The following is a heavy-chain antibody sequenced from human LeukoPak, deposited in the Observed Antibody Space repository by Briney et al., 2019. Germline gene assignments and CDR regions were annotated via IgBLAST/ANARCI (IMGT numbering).Heavy chain of an antibody. J-gene: IGHJ5*02. CDR1: GGSISSGGYY. Sequence: SQTLSLTCTVSGGSISSGGYYWGWIRQHPGKGLEWIRYIYYSGNPYYNPSLQSRVTISVDTSKNQFSLKLSSVTAADTAVYYCARSETYYYGSGSSNWFDPWGQGTLVTVSS. CDR3: ARSETYYYGSGSSNWFDP. V-gene: IGHV4-31*03. CDR2: IYYSGNP. D-gene: IGHD3-10*01.